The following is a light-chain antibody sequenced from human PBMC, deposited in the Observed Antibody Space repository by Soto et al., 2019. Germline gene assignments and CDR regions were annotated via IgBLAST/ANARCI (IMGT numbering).Light chain of an antibody. CDR1: QSISSY. Sequence: DIQMTQSPSSLSASVGDRVTITCRASQSISSYLNWYQQKPGKAPKLLIYAASSLQSGVPSRFSGSGSGTDFTLTISSLQPEDFAIYYCQKYDSAPWTFGQGTKVDI. CDR3: QKYDSAPWT. V-gene: IGKV1-39*01. J-gene: IGKJ1*01. CDR2: AAS.